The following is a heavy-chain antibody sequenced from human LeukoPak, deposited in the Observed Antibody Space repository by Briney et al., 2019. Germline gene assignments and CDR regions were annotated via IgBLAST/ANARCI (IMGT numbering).Heavy chain of an antibody. V-gene: IGHV3-33*06. CDR2: IWYDGSNK. CDR1: GFTFSNYG. J-gene: IGHJ5*02. D-gene: IGHD2-15*01. Sequence: PGRSLRLSCAASGFTFSNYGMHWVRQAPGKGLEWVAVIWYDGSNKYYGDSVKGRFTISGDNSKKTLYLQMNSLRAEDTAVYYCAKENPYCSGGGCYSSQPWFDPWGQGTLVTVSS. CDR3: AKENPYCSGGGCYSSQPWFDP.